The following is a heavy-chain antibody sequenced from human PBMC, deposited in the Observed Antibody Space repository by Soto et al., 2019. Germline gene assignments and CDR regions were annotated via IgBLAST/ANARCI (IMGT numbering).Heavy chain of an antibody. J-gene: IGHJ6*03. V-gene: IGHV3-48*01. Sequence: QPGGSLRLSCAASGFTFSSYSMNWVRQASGKGLEWVSYISSSSSTIYYADSVKGRFTISRDNAKNSLYLQMNSLRAEDTAVYYCVRRLTYSNLNNYNYMDAWGIGSTVTISS. D-gene: IGHD2-15*01. CDR1: GFTFSSYS. CDR3: VRRLTYSNLNNYNYMDA. CDR2: ISSSSSTI.